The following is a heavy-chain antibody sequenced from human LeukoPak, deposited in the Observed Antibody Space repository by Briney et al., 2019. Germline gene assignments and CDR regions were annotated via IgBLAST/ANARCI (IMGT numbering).Heavy chain of an antibody. CDR2: ISYDGSNK. J-gene: IGHJ4*02. CDR3: AKSSIAADIDY. Sequence: SGGSLRLSCAASGFTFSSYGMHWVRQAPGKGLEWVAVISYDGSNKYYADSVKGRFTISRDNSKNTLYLQMNSLRAEDTAVYYCAKSSIAADIDYWGQGTLVTVSS. CDR1: GFTFSSYG. V-gene: IGHV3-30*18. D-gene: IGHD6-13*01.